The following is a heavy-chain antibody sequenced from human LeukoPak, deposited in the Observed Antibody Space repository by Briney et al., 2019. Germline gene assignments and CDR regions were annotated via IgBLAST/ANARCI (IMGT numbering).Heavy chain of an antibody. Sequence: VASGKVACKASGYTFTSYDINWVRQATGQGLEWMGWMNPNRVNTGYAQKFQGRVTMAKSTSISTAYMELSSLRSEDTAVYYCARGRGRVVGGTRFDPWGQGTLVTVSS. CDR1: GYTFTSYD. D-gene: IGHD6-19*01. CDR3: ARGRGRVVGGTRFDP. J-gene: IGHJ5*02. CDR2: MNPNRVNT. V-gene: IGHV1-8*01.